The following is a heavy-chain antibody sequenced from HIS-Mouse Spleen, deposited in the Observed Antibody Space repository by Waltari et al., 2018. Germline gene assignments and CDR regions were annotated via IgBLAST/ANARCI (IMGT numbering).Heavy chain of an antibody. D-gene: IGHD3-10*01. V-gene: IGHV4-34*01. CDR2: INHSGST. CDR3: GKGYYGPGSYSRGWYVDL. CDR1: GGSVSGYY. Sequence: QVQLQQWGAGLLKPSETLSLTCAVYGGSVSGYYWSWIRQPPGRGLEWIGEINHSGSTNSTRSLRSRVTISVDTAQNQFSLKLSLWAGADTAVYYCGKGYYGPGSYSRGWYVDLWGRGTLVTVAS. J-gene: IGHJ2*01.